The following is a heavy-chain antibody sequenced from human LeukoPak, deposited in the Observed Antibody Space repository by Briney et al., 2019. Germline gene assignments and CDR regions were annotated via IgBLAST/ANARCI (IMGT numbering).Heavy chain of an antibody. Sequence: ASVKVSCKASGYTFTGYYMHWVRQAPGQGLEWMGWINPNSGGTNYAQKFQGRVTMTRDTSISTAYMELSRLRSDDTAVYYCARVSMYSGSYHYWGQGTLVTVSS. CDR1: GYTFTGYY. V-gene: IGHV1-2*02. CDR2: INPNSGGT. CDR3: ARVSMYSGSYHY. D-gene: IGHD1-26*01. J-gene: IGHJ4*02.